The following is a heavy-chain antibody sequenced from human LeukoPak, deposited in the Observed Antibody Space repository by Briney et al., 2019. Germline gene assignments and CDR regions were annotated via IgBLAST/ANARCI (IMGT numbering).Heavy chain of an antibody. Sequence: PSETLSLTRTVSGGSIRGYYWSWVRQPPGKGLEWIAYIYYSGGTNYNPSLTSRVTISLDTFKNQFSLKLSSVTAADTAVYYCAVGATRYYMDVWGKGTTVTVSS. J-gene: IGHJ6*03. D-gene: IGHD3-16*01. CDR2: IYYSGGT. CDR1: GGSIRGYY. CDR3: AVGATRYYMDV. V-gene: IGHV4-59*08.